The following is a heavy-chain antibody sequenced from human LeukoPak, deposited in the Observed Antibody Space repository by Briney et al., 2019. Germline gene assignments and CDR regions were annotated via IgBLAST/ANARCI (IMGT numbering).Heavy chain of an antibody. CDR1: GGSISSGGYS. Sequence: MTSQTLSLTCAVSGGSISSGGYSWSWIRQPPGKGLEWIGYIYHSGSTYYNPSLKSRVTISVDTSKNQFSLKLSSVTAADTAVYYCASYSSGWYYFDYWGQGTLVTVSS. CDR3: ASYSSGWYYFDY. D-gene: IGHD6-19*01. J-gene: IGHJ4*02. V-gene: IGHV4-30-2*02. CDR2: IYHSGST.